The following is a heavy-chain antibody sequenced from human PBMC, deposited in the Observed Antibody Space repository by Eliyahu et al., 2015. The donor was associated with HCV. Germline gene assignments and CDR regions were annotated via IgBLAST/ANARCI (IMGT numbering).Heavy chain of an antibody. J-gene: IGHJ4*02. V-gene: IGHV1-3*01. CDR3: AREGVVITTGGFDY. CDR2: INAGNGNT. D-gene: IGHD3-22*01. Sequence: QVQLVQSGAEVKKPGASVKVSCKASGYTFTSYAMHWVRQAPGQRLEWMGWINAGNGNTKYSQKFQGRVTITRDTSASTAYMELSSLRSEDTAVYYCAREGVVITTGGFDYWGQGTLVTVSS. CDR1: GYTFTSYA.